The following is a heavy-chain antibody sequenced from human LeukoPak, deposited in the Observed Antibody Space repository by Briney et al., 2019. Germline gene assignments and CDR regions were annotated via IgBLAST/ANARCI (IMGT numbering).Heavy chain of an antibody. V-gene: IGHV3-23*01. J-gene: IGHJ1*01. D-gene: IGHD3-22*01. CDR3: AKGHSSGYYVYLQH. CDR2: ISGSGGTT. CDR1: GFTFSSYA. Sequence: GGSLRLSCAASGFTFSSYAMSWVRQPPGKGLEWVSGISGSGGTTHYADSVKDRFTISRDNSKNTLYLQMNSLRAEDTAVYYCAKGHSSGYYVYLQHWGQGTLVTVSS.